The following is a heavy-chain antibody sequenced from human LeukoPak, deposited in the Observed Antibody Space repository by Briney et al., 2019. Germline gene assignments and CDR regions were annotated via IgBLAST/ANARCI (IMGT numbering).Heavy chain of an antibody. V-gene: IGHV4-39*07. CDR3: ARVLTGGWFDP. Sequence: PSETLSLTCTVSGGSISSSSYYWGWIRQPPGKGLEWIGSIYYGGSTYYNPSLKSRVTISVDTSKNQFSLKLSSVTAADTAVYYCARVLTGGWFDPWGQGTLVTVSS. CDR2: IYYGGST. J-gene: IGHJ5*02. D-gene: IGHD2-15*01. CDR1: GGSISSSSYY.